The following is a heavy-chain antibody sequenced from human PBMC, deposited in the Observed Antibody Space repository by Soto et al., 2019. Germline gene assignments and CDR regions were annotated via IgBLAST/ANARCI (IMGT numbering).Heavy chain of an antibody. V-gene: IGHV2-5*01. CDR2: IYWNDDK. CDR3: AHVKIVGATGFRGMDV. CDR1: GFSLSTSGVG. D-gene: IGHD1-26*01. Sequence: GSGPTLVNPTQTLTLTCTFSGFSLSTSGVGVGWIRQPPGKALEWLALIYWNDDKRYSPSLKSRLTITKDTSKNQVVLTMTNMDPVDTATYYCAHVKIVGATGFRGMDVWGQGTTVTVSS. J-gene: IGHJ6*02.